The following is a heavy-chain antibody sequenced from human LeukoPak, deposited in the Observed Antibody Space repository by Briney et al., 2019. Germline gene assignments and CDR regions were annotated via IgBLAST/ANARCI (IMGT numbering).Heavy chain of an antibody. V-gene: IGHV3-30-3*01. CDR2: ISYDGSNK. CDR1: GFTFSSYA. CDR3: VRGSGWAYYFDY. J-gene: IGHJ4*02. D-gene: IGHD6-19*01. Sequence: GGSLRLSCAASGFTFSSYAMHWVRQAPGKGLEWVAVISYDGSNKYYADSVKGRFTISRDNSKNTLYLQMNSLRAEDTAVYYCVRGSGWAYYFDYWGQGTLVTVSS.